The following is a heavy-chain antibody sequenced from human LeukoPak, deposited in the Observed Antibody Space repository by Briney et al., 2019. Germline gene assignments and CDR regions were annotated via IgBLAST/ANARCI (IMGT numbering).Heavy chain of an antibody. Sequence: PSETLSLTCTIFGSSISDNYYWGWIRRPPGKGLEWIGSIYHSGSTYYNRSLKSRVTLSVDTSNNHFSLKLRSVTAADTAVYYCARHNYYHFWSTLNWFDPWGQGTLVTVSS. V-gene: IGHV4-38-2*02. J-gene: IGHJ5*02. CDR3: ARHNYYHFWSTLNWFDP. CDR2: IYHSGST. CDR1: GSSISDNYY. D-gene: IGHD3-3*01.